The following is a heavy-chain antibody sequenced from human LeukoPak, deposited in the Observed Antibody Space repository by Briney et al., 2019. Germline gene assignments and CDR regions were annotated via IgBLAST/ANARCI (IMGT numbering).Heavy chain of an antibody. J-gene: IGHJ4*02. CDR2: INPNSGGT. CDR1: GYTFTGYY. Sequence: ASVKVSCKASGYTFTGYYMHWVRQAPGQGLEWMGWINPNSGGTNYAQKFQGRLTITEDTSTDTAYMELSSLRSEDTAVYYCATVYSYDSSAYYRLDYWGQGTLVTVSS. D-gene: IGHD3-22*01. CDR3: ATVYSYDSSAYYRLDY. V-gene: IGHV1-2*02.